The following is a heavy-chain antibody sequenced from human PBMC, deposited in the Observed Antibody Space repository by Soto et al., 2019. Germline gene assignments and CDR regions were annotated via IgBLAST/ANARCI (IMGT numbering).Heavy chain of an antibody. V-gene: IGHV4-4*07. J-gene: IGHJ6*02. Sequence: SETPSLTCTVSGGSISSYYWSWIRQPAGKGLEWIGRIYTSGSTNYNPSLKSRVTMSVDTSKNQSSLKLSSVTAADTAVYYCARGVGYCSSTSCSRGYYYGMDVWGQGTTVTVSS. CDR3: ARGVGYCSSTSCSRGYYYGMDV. CDR1: GGSISSYY. D-gene: IGHD2-2*01. CDR2: IYTSGST.